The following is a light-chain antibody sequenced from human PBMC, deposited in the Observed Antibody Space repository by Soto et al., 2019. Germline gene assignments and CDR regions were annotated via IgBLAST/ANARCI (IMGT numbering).Light chain of an antibody. CDR3: GADHGSGSKFVSYV. J-gene: IGLJ1*01. V-gene: IGLV9-49*01. CDR1: SGYSNYK. CDR2: VGTGGIVG. Sequence: QLVLTQPPSASASLGASVTLTCTLSSGYSNYKVDWYQQRPGKGPRFVMRVGTGGIVGSKGGGIPDRFSVLGSGLNRYLTFKRIQEEDGSDYHCGADHGSGSKFVSYVFGTGTKVTVL.